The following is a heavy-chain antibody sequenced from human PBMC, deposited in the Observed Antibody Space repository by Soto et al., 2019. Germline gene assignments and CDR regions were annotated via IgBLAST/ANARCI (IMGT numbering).Heavy chain of an antibody. CDR2: MNPNGGNT. CDR3: ARGPRIVVVPAAYYYYMDV. J-gene: IGHJ6*03. V-gene: IGHV1-8*01. D-gene: IGHD2-2*01. CDR1: GYTFTSYD. Sequence: ASVKVSCKASGYTFTSYDINWVRQATGQGLEWMGWMNPNGGNTGYAQKFQGRVTMTRNTSISTAYMELSSLRSEDTAVYYCARGPRIVVVPAAYYYYMDVWGKGTTVTVSS.